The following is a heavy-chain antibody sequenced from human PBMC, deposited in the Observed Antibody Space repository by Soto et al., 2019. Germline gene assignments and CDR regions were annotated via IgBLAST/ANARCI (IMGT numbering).Heavy chain of an antibody. J-gene: IGHJ3*01. CDR3: ATRPLLPGAP. Sequence: EVQLVESGGVLIQPGGSLRLSCAASGFTFTGNDMNWVRQAPGKGLEWVSLLYSSGSTYYADSVKGRFTISRDNSKNTLYLQMSSPRTEDTAVYYCATRPLLPGAPWGQGTMVTVSS. CDR1: GFTFTGND. V-gene: IGHV3-53*01. D-gene: IGHD3-22*01. CDR2: LYSSGST.